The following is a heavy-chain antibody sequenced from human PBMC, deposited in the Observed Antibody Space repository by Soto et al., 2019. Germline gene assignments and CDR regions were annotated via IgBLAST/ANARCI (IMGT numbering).Heavy chain of an antibody. D-gene: IGHD6-13*01. V-gene: IGHV1-3*01. CDR1: GGTFNNYA. CDR3: ARALTDYSNLDF. Sequence: ASVKVSCKASGGTFNNYAISWVRQAPGQRLEWMGWINAGNGNTKYSQKFQGRVTITRDASATTAYMELSSLTSEDTAIYFCARALTDYSNLDFWGQGTLVTSPQ. J-gene: IGHJ4*02. CDR2: INAGNGNT.